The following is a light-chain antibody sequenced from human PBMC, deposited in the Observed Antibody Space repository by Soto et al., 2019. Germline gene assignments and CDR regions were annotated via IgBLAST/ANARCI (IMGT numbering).Light chain of an antibody. CDR3: QQYNNWPQT. V-gene: IGKV3-15*01. CDR1: QSVSSN. CDR2: GAS. Sequence: EIVMTQSPATLSVSPGERATLSCRASQSVSSNLVWYQQKPGQAPRLLIYGASTRATGIPARFSGSGSGTEFTLTISSLQSEEFAVYYCQQYNNWPQTFGQGT. J-gene: IGKJ1*01.